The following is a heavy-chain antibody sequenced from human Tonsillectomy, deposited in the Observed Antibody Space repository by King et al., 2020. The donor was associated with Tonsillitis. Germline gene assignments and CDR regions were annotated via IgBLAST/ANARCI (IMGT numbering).Heavy chain of an antibody. V-gene: IGHV3-23*03. CDR2: IHTGGYGT. J-gene: IGHJ4*02. CDR1: GFIFSSYG. Sequence: VQLVESGGGLVQPGGSLRLSCAASGFIFSSYGINWVRQAPGKGLEWVSVIHTGGYGTYYADSVKGRFTISRDNSKKMVYLQMNSLRAEDTAVYYCAKDRRGTVTTGFDYWGQGTLVTVSS. D-gene: IGHD4-17*01. CDR3: AKDRRGTVTTGFDY.